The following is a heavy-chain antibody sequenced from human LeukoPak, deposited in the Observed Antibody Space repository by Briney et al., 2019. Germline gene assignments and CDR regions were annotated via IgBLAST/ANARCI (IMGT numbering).Heavy chain of an antibody. CDR2: IYYGGST. J-gene: IGHJ5*02. CDR3: AILTGYCSTTSCLTRFDP. Sequence: SETLSLTCTVSGGSISSGGYYWSWIRQHPGKGLEWIGYIYYGGSTYFNPPLKSRVTISVDTSKNQFSLKLSSVTAADTAVYYCAILTGYCSTTSCLTRFDPWGQGTPVTVSS. CDR1: GGSISSGGYY. D-gene: IGHD2-2*03. V-gene: IGHV4-31*03.